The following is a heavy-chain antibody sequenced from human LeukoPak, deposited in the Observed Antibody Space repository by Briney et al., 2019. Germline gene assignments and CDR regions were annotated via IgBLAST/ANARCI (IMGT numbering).Heavy chain of an antibody. J-gene: IGHJ4*02. CDR2: IYYSGST. V-gene: IGHV4-31*03. Sequence: PSQTLSLTCTVSGGSISSGGYYWSWIRQHPGKGLEWIGYIYYSGSTYYNPPLKSRVTISVDTSKNQFSLKLSSVTAADTAVYYCARGGVTVVTIFDYWGQGTLVTVSS. D-gene: IGHD2-21*02. CDR1: GGSISSGGYY. CDR3: ARGGVTVVTIFDY.